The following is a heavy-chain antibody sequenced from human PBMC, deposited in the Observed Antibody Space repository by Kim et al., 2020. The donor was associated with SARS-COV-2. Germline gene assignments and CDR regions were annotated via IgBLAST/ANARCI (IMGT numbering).Heavy chain of an antibody. CDR3: ARWDGGGEDYYYYYYGMDV. CDR2: IYYSGST. V-gene: IGHV4-59*01. Sequence: SETLSLTCTVSGGSISSYYWSWIRQPPGKGLEWIGYIYYSGSTNYNPSLKSRVTISVDTSKNQFSLKLSSVTAADTAVYYCARWDGGGEDYYYYYYGMDVWGQGTTVTVSS. D-gene: IGHD3-16*01. CDR1: GGSISSYY. J-gene: IGHJ6*02.